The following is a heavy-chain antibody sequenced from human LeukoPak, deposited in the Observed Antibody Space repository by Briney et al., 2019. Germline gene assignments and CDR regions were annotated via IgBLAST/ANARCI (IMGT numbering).Heavy chain of an antibody. J-gene: IGHJ4*02. D-gene: IGHD3-16*02. Sequence: PSETLSLTCTVSGGSISSGGYYWSWIRQHPGKGLEWIGYIYYSGSTYYNPSLKSRATISVDTSKNQFSLKLSSVTAADTAVYYCARTYYDYVWGSYLFDYWGQGTLVTVSS. CDR2: IYYSGST. V-gene: IGHV4-31*03. CDR1: GGSISSGGYY. CDR3: ARTYYDYVWGSYLFDY.